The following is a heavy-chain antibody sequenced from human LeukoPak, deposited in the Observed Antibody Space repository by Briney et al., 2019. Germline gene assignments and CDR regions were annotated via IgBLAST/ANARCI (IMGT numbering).Heavy chain of an antibody. J-gene: IGHJ4*02. CDR2: IKQDGSEK. D-gene: IGHD3-9*01. V-gene: IGHV3-7*01. CDR1: GFTFSSYW. Sequence: GGSLRLSCAASGFTFSSYWMSWVRQAPGKGLEWVANIKQDGSEKYYVDSVKGRFTISRDNAKNSLYLQMNSLRAEDTAVYYCARSILTGYYNYFDYWGQGTLVTVSS. CDR3: ARSILTGYYNYFDY.